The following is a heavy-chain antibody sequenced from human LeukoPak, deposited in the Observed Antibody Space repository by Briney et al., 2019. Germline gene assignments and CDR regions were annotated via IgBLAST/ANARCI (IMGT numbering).Heavy chain of an antibody. CDR3: ARGLAAAGTHFDY. CDR1: GGSISSRNW. J-gene: IGHJ4*02. CDR2: IYHSGST. V-gene: IGHV4-4*02. Sequence: NPSETLSLTCAVSGGSISSRNWWSWVRQPPGKGLEWIGEIYHSGSTNYNPSLKSRVTISVDKSKNQFSLKLSSVTAADTAVYYCARGLAAAGTHFDYWGQGTLVTVSS. D-gene: IGHD6-13*01.